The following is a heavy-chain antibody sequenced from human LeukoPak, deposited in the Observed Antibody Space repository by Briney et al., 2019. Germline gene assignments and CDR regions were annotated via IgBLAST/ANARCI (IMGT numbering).Heavy chain of an antibody. Sequence: GGSLRLSCAASGFTFSSYWMTWVRQAPGKGLEWVANIKQDGTEKYYVDPVKGRFTISRDNAKNSLYLQMNSLRAEDTAVYYCARDRARYYYDSSGYYDYWGQGTLVTVSS. CDR3: ARDRARYYYDSSGYYDY. J-gene: IGHJ4*02. CDR1: GFTFSSYW. V-gene: IGHV3-7*01. CDR2: IKQDGTEK. D-gene: IGHD3-22*01.